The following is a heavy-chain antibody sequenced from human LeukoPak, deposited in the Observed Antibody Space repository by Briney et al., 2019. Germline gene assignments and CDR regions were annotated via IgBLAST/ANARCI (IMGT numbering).Heavy chain of an antibody. CDR3: ATYRQIQVPFEF. Sequence: GGSLRLSCAASGSTFSSYGMSWVRQAPGKGLEWVSTIFPSSVEIHYADSVKGRFTISRDNSRSTLSLQMDSLRAEDTATYYCATYRQIQVPFEFWGQGTLVTVSS. V-gene: IGHV3-23*01. CDR1: GSTFSSYG. CDR2: IFPSSVEI. D-gene: IGHD5-18*01. J-gene: IGHJ4*02.